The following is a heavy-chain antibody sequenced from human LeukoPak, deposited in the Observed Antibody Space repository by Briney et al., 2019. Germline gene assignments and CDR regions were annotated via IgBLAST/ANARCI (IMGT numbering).Heavy chain of an antibody. CDR3: ARRSSRYYGSGSYRKYYFDY. D-gene: IGHD3-10*01. Sequence: PSETLSLTCTVSGVSISSYYWSWIRQSPGKELEWIGYVFYTDSTNYNPSLKNRVTISIDTSKNQFSLKLNSVTAADTAVYYCARRSSRYYGSGSYRKYYFDYWGQGTLVTVSS. J-gene: IGHJ4*02. V-gene: IGHV4-59*01. CDR1: GVSISSYY. CDR2: VFYTDST.